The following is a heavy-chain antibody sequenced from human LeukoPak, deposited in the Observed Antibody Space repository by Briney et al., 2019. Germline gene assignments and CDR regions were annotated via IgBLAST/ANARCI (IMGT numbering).Heavy chain of an antibody. CDR3: AKDRVVIAVAGDFQH. V-gene: IGHV3-23*01. CDR2: ISGSGGST. CDR1: GFTFSSYA. Sequence: GGSLRLSCAASGFTFSSYAMSWVRQAPGKGLEWVSAISGSGGSTYYADSVKGRFTISRDNSKNTLYLQMNSLRAEDTAVYYCAKDRVVIAVAGDFQHWGQGTLVTVPS. D-gene: IGHD6-19*01. J-gene: IGHJ1*01.